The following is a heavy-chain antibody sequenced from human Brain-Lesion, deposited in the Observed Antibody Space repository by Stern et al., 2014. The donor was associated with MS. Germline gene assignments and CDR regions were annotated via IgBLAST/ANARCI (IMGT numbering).Heavy chain of an antibody. D-gene: IGHD6-13*01. Sequence: VQLVQSGAEVKKPGASVKVSCKVSGYTLTELSMHWVQPAPGKGLEWMGSFDPEDGETIYAQKFQGRVTMTEDTSTDTAYMELSSLRSEDTAVYYCATGDFRQQLVPGPYYFYGMDVWGQGTTVTVSS. CDR3: ATGDFRQQLVPGPYYFYGMDV. CDR2: FDPEDGET. J-gene: IGHJ6*02. V-gene: IGHV1-24*01. CDR1: GYTLTELS.